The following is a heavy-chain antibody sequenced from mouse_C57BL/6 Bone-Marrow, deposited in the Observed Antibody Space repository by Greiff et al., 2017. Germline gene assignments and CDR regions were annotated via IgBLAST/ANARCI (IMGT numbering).Heavy chain of an antibody. D-gene: IGHD1-1*01. CDR3: SYASSYDYFDY. CDR1: GYTFTDYE. V-gene: IGHV1-15*01. CDR2: IDPETGGT. J-gene: IGHJ2*01. Sequence: QVQLKESGAELVRPGASVTLSCKASGYTFTDYEMHWVKQTPVHGLEWIGAIDPETGGTAYNQKFKGKAILTADKSSSTAYMELSSLPSEDSAADYCSYASSYDYFDYWGQGTTLTVSS.